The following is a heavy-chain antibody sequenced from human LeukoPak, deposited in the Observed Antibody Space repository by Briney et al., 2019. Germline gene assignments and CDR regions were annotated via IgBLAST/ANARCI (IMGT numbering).Heavy chain of an antibody. CDR1: GGSISSGDYS. CDR3: ARRISANWYFDL. V-gene: IGHV4-31*03. CDR2: IYYSGST. D-gene: IGHD3-3*02. Sequence: SQTLSLTCTVSGGSISSGDYSWSWIRQHPGKGLEWIGYIYYSGSTYYNPSLKSRVTISVDTSKNQFSLKLSSVTAADTAVYYCARRISANWYFDLWGRGTLVTVSS. J-gene: IGHJ2*01.